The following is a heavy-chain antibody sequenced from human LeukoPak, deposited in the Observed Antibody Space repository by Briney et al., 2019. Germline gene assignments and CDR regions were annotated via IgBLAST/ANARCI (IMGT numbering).Heavy chain of an antibody. CDR1: GGSISSYY. D-gene: IGHD6-6*01. V-gene: IGHV4-59*08. Sequence: SETLSLTCTVSGGSISSYYWSWIRQPPGKGLEWIGYIYYSGSTYYNPSLKSRVTISVDTSKNQFSLKLSSVTAADTAVYYCARVCLAAQGAFDIWGQGTMVTVSS. CDR3: ARVCLAAQGAFDI. CDR2: IYYSGST. J-gene: IGHJ3*02.